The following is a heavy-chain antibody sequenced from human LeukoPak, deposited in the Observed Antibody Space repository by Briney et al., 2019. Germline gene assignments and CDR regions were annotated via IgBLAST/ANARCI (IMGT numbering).Heavy chain of an antibody. V-gene: IGHV3-33*01. Sequence: GGSLRLSCAASGFTFSSYGMHWVRQAPGKGLEWVEVIWYDGSNKYYADSVKGRFTISRDNSKNTLYLRMNSLRAEDTAVYYCARDLRGNRGSLDYWGQGTLVTVSS. CDR3: ARDLRGNRGSLDY. CDR1: GFTFSSYG. CDR2: IWYDGSNK. D-gene: IGHD1-26*01. J-gene: IGHJ4*02.